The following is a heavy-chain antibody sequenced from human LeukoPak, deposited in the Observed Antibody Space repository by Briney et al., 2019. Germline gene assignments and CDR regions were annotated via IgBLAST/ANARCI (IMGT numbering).Heavy chain of an antibody. V-gene: IGHV3-74*01. CDR2: INSDESDT. CDR3: ARGWVPSDISLK. CDR1: GFTFSSYW. D-gene: IGHD3-9*01. Sequence: PGGSLRLSYAASGFTFSSYWMHWVRQAPGKGLVWVSRINSDESDTNYADSVKGRFTIPRDNARNTVYLQMNSLRAEDTAVYYCARGWVPSDISLKWGQGTMVAVSS. J-gene: IGHJ3*01.